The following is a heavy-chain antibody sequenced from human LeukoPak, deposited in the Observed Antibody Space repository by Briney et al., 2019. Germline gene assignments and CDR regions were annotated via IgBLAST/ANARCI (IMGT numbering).Heavy chain of an antibody. V-gene: IGHV3-30-3*01. Sequence: GGSLRPSCAASGFTFSSYAMHWVRQAPGKGLEWVAVISYDGSNKYYADSVKGRFTISRDNSKNTLYLQMNSLRAEDTAVYYCARGAYDSSGYIFGYWGQGTLVTVSS. CDR2: ISYDGSNK. J-gene: IGHJ4*02. CDR1: GFTFSSYA. D-gene: IGHD3-22*01. CDR3: ARGAYDSSGYIFGY.